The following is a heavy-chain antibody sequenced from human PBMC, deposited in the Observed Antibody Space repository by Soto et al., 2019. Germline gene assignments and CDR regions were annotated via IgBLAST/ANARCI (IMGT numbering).Heavy chain of an antibody. CDR3: AKDREGYCSGTSRLYYFDY. D-gene: IGHD2-2*01. Sequence: EVQLLESGGGLVQPGGSLRLSCAASGFTFRNCAMNWVRQAPGKGLEWVSTISNSGTTYYADSVKGRFTISRDTSKNTLYLQMNSLRADDTAVYYCAKDREGYCSGTSRLYYFDYWGQEPWSPSPQ. CDR1: GFTFRNCA. J-gene: IGHJ4*01. V-gene: IGHV3-23*01. CDR2: ISNSGTT.